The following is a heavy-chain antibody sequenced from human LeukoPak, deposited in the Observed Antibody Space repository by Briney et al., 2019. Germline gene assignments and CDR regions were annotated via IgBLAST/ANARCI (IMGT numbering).Heavy chain of an antibody. D-gene: IGHD3-16*01. CDR2: ISGSGGST. V-gene: IGHV3-23*01. CDR1: GFTFSSYA. J-gene: IGHJ4*02. Sequence: GGSLRLSCAASGFTFSSYAMSWVRQAPGKGLEWVSAISGSGGSTYYADSVKGRFTISRDNSKNTLYLQMNSLRAEDTAVYYCAKDLSRIGTPGGGIDYWGQGTLVTVSS. CDR3: AKDLSRIGTPGGGIDY.